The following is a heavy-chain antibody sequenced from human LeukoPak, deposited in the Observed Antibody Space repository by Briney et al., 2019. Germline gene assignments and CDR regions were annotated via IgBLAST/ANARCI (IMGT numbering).Heavy chain of an antibody. J-gene: IGHJ4*02. CDR3: AGGWDFGDY. CDR2: ISSDGSNK. V-gene: IGHV3-30*03. D-gene: IGHD1-26*01. CDR1: GFTFSNYG. Sequence: PGRSLRLSCAASGFTFSNYGVQWVRQAPGKGLEWVALISSDGSNKYYADPVKGRFTISRDNSKNTLYLQMDSLRTEDTALYYCAGGWDFGDYWGQGTLVTVSS.